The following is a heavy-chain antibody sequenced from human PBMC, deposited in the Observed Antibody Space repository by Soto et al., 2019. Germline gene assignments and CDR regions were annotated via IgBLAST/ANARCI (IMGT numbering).Heavy chain of an antibody. CDR3: AREGIAARYYYYYYGMDV. D-gene: IGHD6-6*01. CDR2: ISSSSSYI. CDR1: GFTFSSYS. J-gene: IGHJ6*04. V-gene: IGHV3-21*01. Sequence: GGSLRLSCAASGFTFSSYSMNWVRQAPGKGLEWVSSISSSSSYIYYADSVKGRFTISRDNAKNSLYLQMNSLRAEDTAVYYCAREGIAARYYYYYYGMDVWGKGTTVTVS.